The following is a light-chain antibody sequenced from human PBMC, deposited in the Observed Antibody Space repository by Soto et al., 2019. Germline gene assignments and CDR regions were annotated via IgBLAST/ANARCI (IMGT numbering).Light chain of an antibody. Sequence: DIVMTQSPLSLPVTPGEPASISCRSSPSLLHSNGYNYLDWYLQKPGQSPQLLIYLGSNRASGVPDRFSGSGSDTDFTLKISRVEAEDVGIYYCMQALQTPITFGQGTRLEIK. CDR3: MQALQTPIT. J-gene: IGKJ5*01. V-gene: IGKV2-28*01. CDR1: PSLLHSNGYNY. CDR2: LGS.